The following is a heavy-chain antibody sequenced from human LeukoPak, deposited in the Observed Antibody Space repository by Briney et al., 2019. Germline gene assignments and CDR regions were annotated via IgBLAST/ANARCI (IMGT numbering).Heavy chain of an antibody. CDR3: ARTSVVVAATNWFDP. CDR2: TYYRSKWYN. CDR1: GDSVSSNSAA. Sequence: SQTLSLTCAISGDSVSSNSAAWNWIRQSPSRGLEWQGRTYYRSKWYNDYAVSVKSRITINPDTSKNQFSLQLNSVTPEDTAVYYCARTSVVVAATNWFDPWGQGTLVTVSS. V-gene: IGHV6-1*01. D-gene: IGHD2-15*01. J-gene: IGHJ5*02.